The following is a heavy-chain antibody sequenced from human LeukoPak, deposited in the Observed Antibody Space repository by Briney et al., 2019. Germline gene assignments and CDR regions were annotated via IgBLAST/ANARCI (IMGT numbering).Heavy chain of an antibody. V-gene: IGHV3-7*01. D-gene: IGHD1-7*01. J-gene: IGHJ5*02. CDR1: GFTFSSYW. CDR3: ARDRDWNLGNWFDP. Sequence: GGSLRLSCSASGFTFSSYWMSWVRQAPGRGLEWVANIKQDGSEKYYVDSVKGRFTISRDNAKNSLYLQMNSLRAEDTAVYYCARDRDWNLGNWFDPWGQGTLVTVSS. CDR2: IKQDGSEK.